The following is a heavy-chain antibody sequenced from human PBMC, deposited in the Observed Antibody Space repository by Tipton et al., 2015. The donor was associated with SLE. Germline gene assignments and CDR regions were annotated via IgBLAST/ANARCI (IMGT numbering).Heavy chain of an antibody. J-gene: IGHJ4*02. CDR3: AGDSLGATGVGY. Sequence: QSGAEVKKPGASVKVSCKASGYIFTAYYIHWVRQAPGQGLEWMGIINPSGGSTSYAQKFQGRVTMTRDTSTSTVYMELSSLRSEDTGVYYCAGDSLGATGVGYWGQGTLVTVSS. D-gene: IGHD1-26*01. CDR1: GYIFTAYY. CDR2: INPSGGST. V-gene: IGHV1-46*01.